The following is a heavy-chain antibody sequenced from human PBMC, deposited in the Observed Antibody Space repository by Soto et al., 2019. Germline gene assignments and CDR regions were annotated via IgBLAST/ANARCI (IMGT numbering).Heavy chain of an antibody. CDR3: AREVVTETTLGFFDS. Sequence: QVHLVQSGAEVKKSGSSVRVSCTASGGTFTNDAFSWVRQVPGQGLEWLGRIIPFFGTPDYSQSFQGSLTITADESTGTAYMDLRSLRFDDTAVYYCAREVVTETTLGFFDSWGQGTLVTVSS. D-gene: IGHD3-22*01. CDR2: IIPFFGTP. CDR1: GGTFTNDA. J-gene: IGHJ4*02. V-gene: IGHV1-69*01.